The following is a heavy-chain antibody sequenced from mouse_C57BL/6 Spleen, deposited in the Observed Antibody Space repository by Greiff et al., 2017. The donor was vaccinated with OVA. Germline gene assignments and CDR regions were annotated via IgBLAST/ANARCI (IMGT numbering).Heavy chain of an antibody. D-gene: IGHD4-1*01. CDR2: ISYSGST. J-gene: IGHJ3*01. CDR3: ARGELTGTWAY. V-gene: IGHV3-1*01. CDR1: GYSITSGYD. Sequence: EVQLVESGPGMVKPSQSLSLTCTVTGYSITSGYDWHWIRHFPGNKLEWMGYISYSGSTNYNPSLKSRISITHDTSKNHFFLKLNSVTTEDTATYYCARGELTGTWAYWGQGTLVTVSA.